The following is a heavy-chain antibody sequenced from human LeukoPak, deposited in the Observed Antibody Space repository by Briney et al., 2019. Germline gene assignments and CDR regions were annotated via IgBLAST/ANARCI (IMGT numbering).Heavy chain of an antibody. J-gene: IGHJ5*02. CDR1: GYTFTSYY. D-gene: IGHD2-15*01. Sequence: ASVKVSCKASGYTFTSYYMHWVRQAPGQGLEWMGMISPSGGITDYAQKFQGTVTMTSDTSTSTVYMDLSSLRSEDTAVYYCARGVDCSGGSCLLPWGQGTLVTVSS. V-gene: IGHV1-46*01. CDR3: ARGVDCSGGSCLLP. CDR2: ISPSGGIT.